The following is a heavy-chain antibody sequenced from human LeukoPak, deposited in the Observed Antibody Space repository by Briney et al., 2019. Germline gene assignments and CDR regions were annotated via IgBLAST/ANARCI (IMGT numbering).Heavy chain of an antibody. V-gene: IGHV4-34*01. CDR2: INHSGST. D-gene: IGHD2-2*01. J-gene: IGHJ5*02. CDR3: ARGSIVVVPAANWFDP. Sequence: SETLALTCDVYGGSFSGYYWSWIRQPPGKGLEWIGEINHSGSTNYNPSLKSRVTISVDTSKNQFSLKLSSVTAADTAVYHCARGSIVVVPAANWFDPWGQGTLVTVSS. CDR1: GGSFSGYY.